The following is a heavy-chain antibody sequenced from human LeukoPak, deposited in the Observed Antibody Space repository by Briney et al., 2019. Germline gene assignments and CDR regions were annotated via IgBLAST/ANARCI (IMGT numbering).Heavy chain of an antibody. Sequence: PSETLSLTCTVSGGSISSSSYHWGRIRQPPGKGLEWIGTFHYSGNTYYNPSLKSRVTIAADTSKNQFSLHVRSVTAADTAVCYSARHGYSGYVILYWGQGTLVTVSS. D-gene: IGHD5-12*01. J-gene: IGHJ4*02. CDR3: ARHGYSGYVILY. V-gene: IGHV4-39*01. CDR2: FHYSGNT. CDR1: GGSISSSSYH.